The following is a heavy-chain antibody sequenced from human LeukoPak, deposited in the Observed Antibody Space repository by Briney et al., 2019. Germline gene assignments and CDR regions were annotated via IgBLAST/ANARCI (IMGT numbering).Heavy chain of an antibody. CDR2: IYYSGST. J-gene: IGHJ6*03. CDR3: ASASITMVRGHYYYYYMDV. V-gene: IGHV4-39*07. CDR1: GGSISSSSYY. Sequence: SETLSLTCTVSGGSISSSSYYWGWIRQPPGKGLEWIGSIYYSGSTYYNPSLKSRVTISVDTSKNQFSLKLSSVTAADTAVYYCASASITMVRGHYYYYYMDVWGKGTTVTVSS. D-gene: IGHD3-10*01.